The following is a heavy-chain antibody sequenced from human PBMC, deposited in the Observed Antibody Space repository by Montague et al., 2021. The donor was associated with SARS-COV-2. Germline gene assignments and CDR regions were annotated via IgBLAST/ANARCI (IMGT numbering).Heavy chain of an antibody. CDR3: TRAVTLATKWFDY. J-gene: IGHJ5*01. D-gene: IGHD5-12*01. CDR2: IYTSGSS. Sequence: IRRIYTSGSSHYNPSLKSRVTISVDTSKNQFSLKLSSVTPAHTAVYYCTRAVTLATKWFDYWGQGTLVTGSS. V-gene: IGHV4-61*02.